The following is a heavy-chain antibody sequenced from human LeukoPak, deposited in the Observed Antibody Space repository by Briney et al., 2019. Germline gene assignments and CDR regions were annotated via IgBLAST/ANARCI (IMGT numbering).Heavy chain of an antibody. J-gene: IGHJ4*02. CDR2: INQDGSGK. Sequence: GGSLRLSCTASGFAFSSDWMTWVRQAPGKGLEWVANINQDGSGKYYVNSVKGRFTISRDNAKNTLYLQMNNLRAEDTAVYYCARDHYFKIDYWGQGTLVTVSS. CDR3: ARDHYFKIDY. D-gene: IGHD3-10*01. V-gene: IGHV3-7*01. CDR1: GFAFSSDW.